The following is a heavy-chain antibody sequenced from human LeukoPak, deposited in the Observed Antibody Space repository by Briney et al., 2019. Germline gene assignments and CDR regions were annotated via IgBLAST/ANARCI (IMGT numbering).Heavy chain of an antibody. Sequence: SETLSLTCTVSGGSISSYYRSWIRQPPGKVLEWIGYIYYSGSTNYNPSLKSRVTISVDTSKNQFSLKLSSVTAADTAVYYCARARGVITPDWFDPWGQGTLVTVSS. CDR2: IYYSGST. V-gene: IGHV4-59*01. J-gene: IGHJ5*02. CDR3: ARARGVITPDWFDP. D-gene: IGHD3-10*01. CDR1: GGSISSYY.